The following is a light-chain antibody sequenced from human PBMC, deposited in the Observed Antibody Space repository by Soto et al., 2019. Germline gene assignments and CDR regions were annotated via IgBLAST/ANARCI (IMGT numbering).Light chain of an antibody. CDR3: GTWDTSLSAVV. Sequence: QSVLTQPPSVSAAPGQKVAISCSGGSSNIGNNYVSWYRQPPGTAPKLLIYDNNKRPSGIPDRFSGSKSGTSATLGITGLQTGDEADYYCGTWDTSLSAVVFGGGTQLTVL. V-gene: IGLV1-51*01. CDR1: SSNIGNNY. J-gene: IGLJ2*01. CDR2: DNN.